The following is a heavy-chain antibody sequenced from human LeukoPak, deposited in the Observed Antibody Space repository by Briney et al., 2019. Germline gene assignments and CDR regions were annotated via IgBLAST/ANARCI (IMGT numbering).Heavy chain of an antibody. J-gene: IGHJ2*01. CDR1: GYTLTELS. D-gene: IGHD3-22*01. Sequence: ASVKVSCKVSGYTLTELSMHWVRQAPGKGLEWMGGFDPEDGETIYAQKFQGRVTMTEDTSTDTAYMELSSLRSEDTAVYYCATLNDSSGYCYWYFDLWGRGTLVTVSS. CDR3: ATLNDSSGYCYWYFDL. CDR2: FDPEDGET. V-gene: IGHV1-24*01.